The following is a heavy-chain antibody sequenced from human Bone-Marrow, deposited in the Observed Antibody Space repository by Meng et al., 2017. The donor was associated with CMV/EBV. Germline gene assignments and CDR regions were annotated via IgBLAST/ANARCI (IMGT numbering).Heavy chain of an antibody. D-gene: IGHD3-16*01. Sequence: ASVKVSCKASGYTFTSYGISWVRQAPGQGLEWMGWISAYNGNTNYAQKLQGRVTMTTDTSTSTAYMELRSLRSDDTAVYYCARAAGEYYYYYGMDVWGQGTTVTVSS. CDR2: ISAYNGNT. J-gene: IGHJ6*02. CDR1: GYTFTSYG. CDR3: ARAAGEYYYYYGMDV. V-gene: IGHV1-18*01.